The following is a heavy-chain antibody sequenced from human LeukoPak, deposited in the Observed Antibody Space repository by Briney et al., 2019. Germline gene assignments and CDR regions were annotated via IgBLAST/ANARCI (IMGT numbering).Heavy chain of an antibody. CDR2: IIPIFDTT. CDR1: GGTFSTYP. V-gene: IGHV1-69*13. D-gene: IGHD2-2*01. Sequence: SVKVSCKASGGTFSTYPTSWVRQAPGRGLEWMGGIIPIFDTTNYAQKFQDRATITADESTSTVYMELRSLRSEDTAIYYCARGRLGYCRTTSCYTFDHWGQGTLVTVSS. J-gene: IGHJ4*02. CDR3: ARGRLGYCRTTSCYTFDH.